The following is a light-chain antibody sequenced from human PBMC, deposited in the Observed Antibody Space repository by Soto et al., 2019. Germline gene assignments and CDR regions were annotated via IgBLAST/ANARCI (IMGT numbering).Light chain of an antibody. CDR2: EVS. J-gene: IGLJ2*01. V-gene: IGLV2-14*01. Sequence: QSALTQPASVSGSPGQSITISCTGTSSDVGGYNYVSWYQQHPGKAPKLMIYEVSNRPSGVSNRFSGSKSGNTASLTISGLQTEDEADYYCSLYTSSNTLVVFGGGTKLTVL. CDR1: SSDVGGYNY. CDR3: SLYTSSNTLVV.